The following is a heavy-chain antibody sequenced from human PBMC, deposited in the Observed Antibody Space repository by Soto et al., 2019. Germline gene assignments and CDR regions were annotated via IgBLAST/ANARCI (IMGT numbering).Heavy chain of an antibody. J-gene: IGHJ4*02. D-gene: IGHD3-22*01. CDR2: IYYSGST. CDR1: GGSISSGDYY. Sequence: SETLSLTCTVSGGSISSGDYYWSWIRQPPGKGLEWIGYIYYSGSTYYNPSLKSRVTISVDTSKNQFSLKLSSVTAADTAVYYCARSIYYDSSGYYPFDYWGQGTLVT. V-gene: IGHV4-30-4*01. CDR3: ARSIYYDSSGYYPFDY.